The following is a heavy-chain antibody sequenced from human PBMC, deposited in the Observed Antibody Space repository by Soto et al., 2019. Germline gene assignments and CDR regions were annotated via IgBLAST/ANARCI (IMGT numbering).Heavy chain of an antibody. CDR2: IYYSGST. Sequence: PSETLSLTCTVSGGSISSYCWSWIRQPPGKGLEWIGYIYYSGSTNYNPSLKSRVTISVDTSKNQFSLKLSSVTAADTAVYYCARRYCSSTSCYSTRRFWFDPWGQGTLVTVSS. J-gene: IGHJ5*02. V-gene: IGHV4-59*08. CDR1: GGSISSYC. CDR3: ARRYCSSTSCYSTRRFWFDP. D-gene: IGHD2-2*01.